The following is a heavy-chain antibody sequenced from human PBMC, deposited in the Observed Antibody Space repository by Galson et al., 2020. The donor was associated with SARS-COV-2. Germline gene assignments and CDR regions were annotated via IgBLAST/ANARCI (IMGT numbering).Heavy chain of an antibody. Sequence: GGSLRLSCASSGFTFSSYSFSWVRQAPGKGLEWVSAISGSGDNKYYADSVKGRFTISRDNSNNTVFLQLNSLRAEDTAVYYCAAPSTVGPTRVAYFDYWGQGALVTVSS. V-gene: IGHV3-23*01. CDR2: ISGSGDNK. J-gene: IGHJ4*02. CDR1: GFTFSSYS. D-gene: IGHD1-26*01. CDR3: AAPSTVGPTRVAYFDY.